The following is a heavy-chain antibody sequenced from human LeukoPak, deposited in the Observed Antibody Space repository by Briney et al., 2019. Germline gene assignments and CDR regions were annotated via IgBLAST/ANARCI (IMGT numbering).Heavy chain of an antibody. J-gene: IGHJ4*02. CDR2: INWNGGST. CDR1: GFTFDDYG. Sequence: GGSLRLSCAASGFTFDDYGMGWVRQAPGKGLEWVSGINWNGGSTGYADSVKGRFTISRDNAKNSLYLQMNSLRAEDTALYYCARAQYCSGGSCYFDYWGQGTLVTVSS. CDR3: ARAQYCSGGSCYFDY. D-gene: IGHD2-15*01. V-gene: IGHV3-20*04.